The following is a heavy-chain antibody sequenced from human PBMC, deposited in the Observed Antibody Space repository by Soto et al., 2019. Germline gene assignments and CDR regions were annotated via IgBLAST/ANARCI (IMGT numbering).Heavy chain of an antibody. CDR2: ISGSDGRT. Sequence: GSLRLSCAASGFTFSSCAMSWVRQAPGKGLEWVSTISGSDGRTYSKDSVKGRFTISRDNSRNTAYLQMNSLRVEDTAVYYCAKGVSQYTPLALFDYWGRGTLVTVSS. J-gene: IGHJ4*02. D-gene: IGHD5-18*01. V-gene: IGHV3-23*01. CDR3: AKGVSQYTPLALFDY. CDR1: GFTFSSCA.